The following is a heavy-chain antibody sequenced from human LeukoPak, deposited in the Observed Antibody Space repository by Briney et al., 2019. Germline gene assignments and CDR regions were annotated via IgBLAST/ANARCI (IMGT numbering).Heavy chain of an antibody. V-gene: IGHV1-8*01. J-gene: IGHJ6*03. CDR1: GHTFTSYD. CDR3: SLAAWSGYFMDV. Sequence: ASVNASCKASGHTFTSYDINWVRHATGQGLEWMGWMNPNRGNTGYAQKFQGRVTMTRNTSISTAYMELSSLRSEDTAVYYCSLAAWSGYFMDVWGKGATVTVSS. D-gene: IGHD3-3*01. CDR2: MNPNRGNT.